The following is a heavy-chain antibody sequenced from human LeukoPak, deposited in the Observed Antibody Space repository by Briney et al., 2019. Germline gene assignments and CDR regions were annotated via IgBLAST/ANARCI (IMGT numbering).Heavy chain of an antibody. D-gene: IGHD4-11*01. V-gene: IGHV3-33*08. CDR3: VRDFSNYVAFFDS. J-gene: IGHJ4*02. CDR2: IRYDELQD. Sequence: RSLRLSCAASGFTFSSYWMSWVRQAPGKGLEWVAFIRYDELQDYYADSVRGRFTISRDNSKSALYLQMGSLRPEDTAMYYCVRDFSNYVAFFDSWGQGVLVTVSS. CDR1: GFTFSSYW.